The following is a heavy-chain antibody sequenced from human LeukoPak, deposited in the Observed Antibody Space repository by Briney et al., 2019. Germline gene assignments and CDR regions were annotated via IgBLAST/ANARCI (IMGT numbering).Heavy chain of an antibody. Sequence: SETLSLTCTVSGGSISSYYWSWIRQPAGKGLEWIGRIYTSGSTNYNPSLKSRVTMSVDTSKNQFSLKLSSVTAEDTAVYYCARADVESVIGAFDIWGQGTMVTVSS. J-gene: IGHJ3*02. CDR2: IYTSGST. D-gene: IGHD2-21*01. CDR3: ARADVESVIGAFDI. CDR1: GGSISSYY. V-gene: IGHV4-4*07.